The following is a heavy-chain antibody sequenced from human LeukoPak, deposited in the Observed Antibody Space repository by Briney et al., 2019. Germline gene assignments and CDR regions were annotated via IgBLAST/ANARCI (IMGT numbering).Heavy chain of an antibody. J-gene: IGHJ4*02. V-gene: IGHV1-18*01. CDR1: GYTFTSYG. CDR3: ARDRHMIVVVTPQGFDY. CDR2: ISAYNGNT. D-gene: IGHD3-22*01. Sequence: ASVKVSCKASGYTFTSYGISWVRQAPGQGLEWMGWISAYNGNTNYAQKLQGRVTMTTDTSTSTAYMELRSLRSDDTAVYYCARDRHMIVVVTPQGFDYWGQGTLVTVSS.